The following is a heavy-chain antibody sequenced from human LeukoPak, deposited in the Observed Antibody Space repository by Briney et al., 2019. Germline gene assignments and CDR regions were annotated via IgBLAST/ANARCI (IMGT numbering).Heavy chain of an antibody. Sequence: SETLSLTCTVSGGSISSGGYYWSWIRQHPGKGLEWIGYSYYSGSTNYNPSLKSRVTISVDTSKNQFSLKLSSVTAADTAVYYCAKERYNWNYGPWFDPWGQGTLVTVSS. J-gene: IGHJ5*02. CDR1: GGSISSGGYY. CDR3: AKERYNWNYGPWFDP. CDR2: SYYSGST. D-gene: IGHD1-7*01. V-gene: IGHV4-31*02.